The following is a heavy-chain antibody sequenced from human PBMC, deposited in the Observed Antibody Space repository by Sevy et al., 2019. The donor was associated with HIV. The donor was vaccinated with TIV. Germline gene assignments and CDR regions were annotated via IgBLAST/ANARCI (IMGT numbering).Heavy chain of an antibody. CDR2: INPDRGGP. Sequence: ASAKVSCKDSGYTFTGYYMHWVRQAPGQGLQWMGWINPDRGGPNYAPKFQGRVTLTRDTSISTAYMELSRLKSDDTAVYYCVRDDRDGYYEYWGQGTLVTVSS. V-gene: IGHV1-2*02. CDR3: VRDDRDGYYEY. CDR1: GYTFTGYY. J-gene: IGHJ4*02.